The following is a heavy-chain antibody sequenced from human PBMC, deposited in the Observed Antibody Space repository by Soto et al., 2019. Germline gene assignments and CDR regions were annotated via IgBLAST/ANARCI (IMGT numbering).Heavy chain of an antibody. V-gene: IGHV1-18*01. Sequence: ASVKVSCKASGYTFTSYGISWVRQAPGQGLEWMGWISAYNGNTNYAQKLQGRVTMTTDTSTSTAYMELRSLRSDDTAVYYCARDITYCSSTSCYGNWFDPWGQGTLVTVSS. CDR2: ISAYNGNT. CDR1: GYTFTSYG. CDR3: ARDITYCSSTSCYGNWFDP. D-gene: IGHD2-2*01. J-gene: IGHJ5*02.